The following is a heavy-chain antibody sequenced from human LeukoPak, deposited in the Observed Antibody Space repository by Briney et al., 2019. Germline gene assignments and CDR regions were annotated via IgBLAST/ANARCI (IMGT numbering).Heavy chain of an antibody. CDR2: ISGSGGST. D-gene: IGHD3-10*01. CDR1: GFTFSSYA. CDR3: AKDGLWFGEWGPDY. J-gene: IGHJ4*02. Sequence: PGGSLRLSCAASGFTFSSYAMSWVRQAPGKGLEWVSAISGSGGSTYYADSVKGRFTISRDNSKNTLYLQMSSLRAEDTAVYYCAKDGLWFGEWGPDYWGQGTLVTVSS. V-gene: IGHV3-23*01.